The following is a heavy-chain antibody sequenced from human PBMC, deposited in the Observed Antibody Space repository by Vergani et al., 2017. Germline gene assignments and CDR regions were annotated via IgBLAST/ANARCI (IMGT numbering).Heavy chain of an antibody. CDR2: INAGNGNT. J-gene: IGHJ6*02. CDR1: GYTFTSYA. V-gene: IGHV1-3*01. D-gene: IGHD6-13*01. CDR3: ARSSSWRGMDV. Sequence: QVQLVQSGAEVKKPGASVKVSCKASGYTFTSYAMHWVRQDPAQRLEWMGWINAGNGNTKYSQKFQGRVTITRDTSASKAYMELSSLRSEDTAVYYCARSSSWRGMDVWGQGTTVTVSS.